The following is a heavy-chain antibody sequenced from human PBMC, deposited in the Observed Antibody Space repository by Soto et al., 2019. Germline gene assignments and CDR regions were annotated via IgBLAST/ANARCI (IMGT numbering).Heavy chain of an antibody. J-gene: IGHJ6*02. CDR3: ARGHSSGWYDCYYYYGMDV. V-gene: IGHV4-34*01. CDR2: INHSGST. D-gene: IGHD6-19*01. CDR1: GGSFSGYY. Sequence: PSETLSLTCAVYGGSFSGYYWSWIRQPPGKGLEWIGEINHSGSTNYNPSLKSRVTISVDTSKNQFSLKLSSVTAADTAVYYCARGHSSGWYDCYYYYGMDVWGQGTTVTVSS.